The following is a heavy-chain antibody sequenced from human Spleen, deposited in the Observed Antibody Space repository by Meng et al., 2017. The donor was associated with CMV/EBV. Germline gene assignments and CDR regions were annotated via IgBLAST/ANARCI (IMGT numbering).Heavy chain of an antibody. CDR3: ARVGLGFDI. Sequence: SLKISCAASGFTFDDYAMHWVRQAPGKGLEWVSGISWNSGSIGYADSVKGRLTISRDNAKNSLYLQMNSLRADDTALYYCARVGLGFDIWGQGTLVTVSS. CDR2: ISWNSGSI. J-gene: IGHJ3*02. V-gene: IGHV3-9*01. D-gene: IGHD1-26*01. CDR1: GFTFDDYA.